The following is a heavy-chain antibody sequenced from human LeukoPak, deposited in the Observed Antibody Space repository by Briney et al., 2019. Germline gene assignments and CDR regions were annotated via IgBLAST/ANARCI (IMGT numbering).Heavy chain of an antibody. CDR2: INHSGST. Sequence: SETLSLTCAVYGGSFSGYYWSWIRQPPGKGLEWIGEINHSGSTNYNPSLKSRVTISVDTSKNQFSLKLSSVTAADTAVYYCARPVYSSSWYQNWFDPWGQGTLVTVSS. CDR3: ARPVYSSSWYQNWFDP. D-gene: IGHD6-13*01. J-gene: IGHJ5*02. CDR1: GGSFSGYY. V-gene: IGHV4-34*01.